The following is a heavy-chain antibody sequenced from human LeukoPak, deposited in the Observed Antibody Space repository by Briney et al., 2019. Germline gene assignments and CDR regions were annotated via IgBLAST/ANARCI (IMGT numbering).Heavy chain of an antibody. CDR3: ARAYSGSSWGPGY. D-gene: IGHD6-13*01. CDR2: IYYSGST. CDR1: GGSISSYY. V-gene: IGHV4-59*08. Sequence: SETLSLTCTVSGGSISSYYWSWIRQPPGKGLEWIGYIYYSGSTNYNPSLKSRVTISVDTSKNQFSLKLSSVTAADTAVYYCARAYSGSSWGPGYWGQGTLVTVSS. J-gene: IGHJ4*02.